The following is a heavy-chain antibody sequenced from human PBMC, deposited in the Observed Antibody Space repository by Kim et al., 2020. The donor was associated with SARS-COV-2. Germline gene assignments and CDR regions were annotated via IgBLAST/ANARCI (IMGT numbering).Heavy chain of an antibody. J-gene: IGHJ4*02. CDR1: GYSFTSYW. V-gene: IGHV5-10-1*01. CDR2: IDPSDSYT. Sequence: GESLKISCKGSGYSFTSYWISWVRQMPGKGLEWMGRIDPSDSYTNYSPSFQGHVTISADKSISTAYLQWSSLKASDTAMYYCARQDDYGDHGNPYFDYWGQGTLVTVSS. CDR3: ARQDDYGDHGNPYFDY. D-gene: IGHD4-17*01.